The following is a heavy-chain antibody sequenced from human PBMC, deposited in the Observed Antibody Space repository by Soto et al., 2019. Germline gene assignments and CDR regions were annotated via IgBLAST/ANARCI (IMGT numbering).Heavy chain of an antibody. J-gene: IGHJ5*02. V-gene: IGHV1-2*02. CDR2: INPSSGGT. Sequence: QVQLVQSGAEVKKPGASVKVSCKASGYPLTAKYLHWVRQAPGQGLEWMGWINPSSGGTKEAQKFRGRVTMTRDTSISAAYMELSRLTCDDRAVYYCAKGHSSWTEWFDPWGQGTLVTVSS. CDR3: AKGHSSWTEWFDP. CDR1: GYPLTAKY. D-gene: IGHD6-13*01.